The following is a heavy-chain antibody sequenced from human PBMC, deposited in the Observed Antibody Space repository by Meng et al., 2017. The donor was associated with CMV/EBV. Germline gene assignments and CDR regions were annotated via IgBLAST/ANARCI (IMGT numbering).Heavy chain of an antibody. CDR1: GGSFSGYY. CDR2: INHSGST. Sequence: QVQLQEWGAGLLKPSETLSLPCAVYGGSFSGYYWGWIRQPPGKGLEWIGEINHSGSTNYNPSLKSRVTISVDTSKNQFSLKLSSVTAADTAVYYCARGGPNDSSGYYPYYFDYWGQGTLVTVFS. J-gene: IGHJ4*02. CDR3: ARGGPNDSSGYYPYYFDY. D-gene: IGHD3-22*01. V-gene: IGHV4-34*01.